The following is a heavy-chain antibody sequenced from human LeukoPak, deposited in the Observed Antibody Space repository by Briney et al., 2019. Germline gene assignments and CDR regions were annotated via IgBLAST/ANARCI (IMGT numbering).Heavy chain of an antibody. CDR1: GFTFRTYA. CDR3: AKGRSGYYYDYFDY. J-gene: IGHJ4*02. CDR2: ITGNGGST. V-gene: IGHV3-23*01. Sequence: GGSLRLSCAASGFTFRTYAMTWVRQAPGKGLEWVSSITGNGGSTYYADSVKGRFTISRDNSKNTLYLQMNSLRAEDTAVYYCAKGRSGYYYDYFDYWGQGTLVTVSS. D-gene: IGHD3-22*01.